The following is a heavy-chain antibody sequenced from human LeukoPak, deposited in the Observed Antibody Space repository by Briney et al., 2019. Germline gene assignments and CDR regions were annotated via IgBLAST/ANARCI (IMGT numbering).Heavy chain of an antibody. Sequence: GGSLRLSCAASGFSFNRNAMSWVRQAPGKGLEWVSYISSSSSTIYYADSVKGRFTISRDNAKNSLYLQMNSLRAEDTAVYYCAELGITMIGGVWGKGTTVTISS. D-gene: IGHD3-10*02. V-gene: IGHV3-48*04. CDR1: GFSFNRNA. CDR2: ISSSSSTI. J-gene: IGHJ6*04. CDR3: AELGITMIGGV.